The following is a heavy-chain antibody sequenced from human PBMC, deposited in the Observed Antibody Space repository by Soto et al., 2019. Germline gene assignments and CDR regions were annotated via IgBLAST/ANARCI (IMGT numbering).Heavy chain of an antibody. V-gene: IGHV1-69*13. Sequence: ASVKVSCKASGGTFSSYAISWVRQAPGQGLEWMGGIIPIFGTANYAQKFQGRVTITADESTSTAYMELSSLSSEDTAVYYCASSAGPATFDIWGQGTMVTVSS. CDR3: ASSAGPATFDI. CDR1: GGTFSSYA. CDR2: IIPIFGTA. J-gene: IGHJ3*02.